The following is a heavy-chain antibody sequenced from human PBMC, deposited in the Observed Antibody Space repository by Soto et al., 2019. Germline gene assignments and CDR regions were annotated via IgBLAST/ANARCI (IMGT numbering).Heavy chain of an antibody. CDR3: ARYLNWNYYFDY. V-gene: IGHV4-34*10. Sequence: SETLSLTCAVYGGSFSGYYWSWIRQPPGKGLEWIGEINHSGSTNYNPSLKSRVTISADKSISTAYLQWSSLKASDTAMYYCARYLNWNYYFDYWGQGTLVTVSS. CDR1: GGSFSGYY. CDR2: INHSGST. D-gene: IGHD1-1*01. J-gene: IGHJ4*02.